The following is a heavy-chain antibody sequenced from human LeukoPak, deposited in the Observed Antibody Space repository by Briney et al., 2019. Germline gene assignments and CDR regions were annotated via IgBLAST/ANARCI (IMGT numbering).Heavy chain of an antibody. CDR2: ISYDGINK. V-gene: IGHV3-30*18. J-gene: IGHJ4*02. D-gene: IGHD2-2*01. Sequence: GGSLRLSCAASGFSFTTYWMSWVRQAPGKGLEWVAVISYDGINKYYADSVRGRFTISRDNSKNTLFLQMNSLRVEDTAVYYCAKGYCSSTSCLKTDWGQGTLVTVSS. CDR3: AKGYCSSTSCLKTD. CDR1: GFSFTTYW.